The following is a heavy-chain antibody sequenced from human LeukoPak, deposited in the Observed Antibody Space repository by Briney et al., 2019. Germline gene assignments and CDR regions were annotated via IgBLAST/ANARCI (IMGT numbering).Heavy chain of an antibody. CDR1: GFTFSNYA. CDR3: AKTEGSSWSVDY. V-gene: IGHV3-23*01. Sequence: PSGGSLRLSCAASGFTFSNYAMTWVRQAPGKGLEWVSGISGGGGNTYYADSVKGRFTISRDNSKNTVYLQMNSLRAEDTAIYYCAKTEGSSWSVDYWGQGTLVTVSS. D-gene: IGHD6-13*01. J-gene: IGHJ4*02. CDR2: ISGGGGNT.